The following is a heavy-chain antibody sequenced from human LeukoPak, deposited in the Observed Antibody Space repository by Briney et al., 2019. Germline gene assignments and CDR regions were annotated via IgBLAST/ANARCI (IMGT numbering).Heavy chain of an antibody. J-gene: IGHJ4*02. V-gene: IGHV3-30*04. CDR3: ARGGFLTTLDY. Sequence: GGSLRLSCAASGFTFSRYAMHWVRQGPGKGLEWVAAISYDGSNKKYADSVKGRFTISRDNSKNTLYLQMNSLRAEDTAVYYCARGGFLTTLDYWGQGTLVTVSS. D-gene: IGHD1-1*01. CDR2: ISYDGSNK. CDR1: GFTFSRYA.